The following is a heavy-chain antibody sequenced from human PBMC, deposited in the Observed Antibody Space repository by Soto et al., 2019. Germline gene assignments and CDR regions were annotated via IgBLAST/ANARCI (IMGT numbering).Heavy chain of an antibody. CDR2: ISRYGDIT. J-gene: IGHJ4*02. CDR1: GFTFNIYA. V-gene: IGHV3-23*01. CDR3: ETERYLAHDRRGSLLDN. Sequence: EVQLLESGGDLIQPAGSLSLSCAASGFTFNIYAMTWVRQAPGKGLEWVSAISRYGDITYYADSVEGRFSISRDNPKNTLYLQMNRLRAEHTAVYYCETERYLAHDRRGSLLDNWGQGTLVTVPS. D-gene: IGHD3-22*01.